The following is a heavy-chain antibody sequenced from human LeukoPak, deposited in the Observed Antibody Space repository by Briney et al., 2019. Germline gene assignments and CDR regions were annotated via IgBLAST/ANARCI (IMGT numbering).Heavy chain of an antibody. Sequence: SETLSLTCTVSGGSISSYYWSWIRQHPGKGLEWIGYIYYSGSTYYNPSLKSRVTISVDTSKNQFSLKLSSVTAADTAVYYCATNYYDSSGYQYFQHWGQGTLVTVSS. V-gene: IGHV4-59*06. D-gene: IGHD3-22*01. CDR2: IYYSGST. CDR3: ATNYYDSSGYQYFQH. CDR1: GGSISSYY. J-gene: IGHJ1*01.